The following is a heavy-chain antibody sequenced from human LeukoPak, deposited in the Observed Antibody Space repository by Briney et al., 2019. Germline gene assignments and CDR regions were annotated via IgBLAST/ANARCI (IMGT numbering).Heavy chain of an antibody. Sequence: ASVKVSCKASGGTFSSYAISWVRQAPGQGLEWMGRIIPILGIANYAQKFQGRVTITADKSTSTAYMELSSLRSEDTAVYYCARDPPIMAAADNEAPSDAFDIWGQGTMVTVSS. J-gene: IGHJ3*02. CDR2: IIPILGIA. CDR1: GGTFSSYA. D-gene: IGHD6-13*01. CDR3: ARDPPIMAAADNEAPSDAFDI. V-gene: IGHV1-69*04.